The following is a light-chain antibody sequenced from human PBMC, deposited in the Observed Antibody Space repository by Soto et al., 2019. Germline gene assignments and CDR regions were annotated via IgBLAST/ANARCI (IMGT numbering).Light chain of an antibody. J-gene: IGLJ1*01. V-gene: IGLV2-14*01. CDR1: SSDVGGYNY. Sequence: QSALTQPPSVSGSPGQSITISCTGTSSDVGGYNYVSWYQQHPGKAPKLMIYDVSNRPSGGSNRFSGSKSGNTASLTNSGLQAEDEADYYCTSYTGSSTHVFGTGTKLTVL. CDR2: DVS. CDR3: TSYTGSSTHV.